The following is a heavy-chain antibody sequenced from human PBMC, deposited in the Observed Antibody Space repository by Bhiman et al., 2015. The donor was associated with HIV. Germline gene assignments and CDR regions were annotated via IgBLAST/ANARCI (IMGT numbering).Heavy chain of an antibody. V-gene: IGHV3-30*02. CDR2: IRYDESNK. Sequence: QVQLVESGGGVVQPGGSLRLSCAASGFSVSNYGMHWVRQAPGKGLEWVAFIRYDESNKYYADSVKGRFTISRDNSKATLYLQMNSLRAEDTALYYCAKGTAMDYWGQGTLVTVSS. J-gene: IGHJ4*02. D-gene: IGHD5-18*01. CDR1: GFSVSNYG. CDR3: AKGTAMDY.